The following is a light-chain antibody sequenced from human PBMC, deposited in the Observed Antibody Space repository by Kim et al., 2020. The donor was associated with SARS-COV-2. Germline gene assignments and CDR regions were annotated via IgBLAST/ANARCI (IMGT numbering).Light chain of an antibody. J-gene: IGLJ3*02. CDR3: ATWDDGLDVWM. CDR1: DSNIGSNT. CDR2: SNN. V-gene: IGLV1-44*01. Sequence: QSVLSQPPSASGTPGQRVTISCSGSDSNIGSNTVNWYQQFPGTAPKLLIDSNNRRPSGVPDRVSGSKSGTSASLAISGLQSEDEADYYCATWDDGLDVWMFGGGTKLTVL.